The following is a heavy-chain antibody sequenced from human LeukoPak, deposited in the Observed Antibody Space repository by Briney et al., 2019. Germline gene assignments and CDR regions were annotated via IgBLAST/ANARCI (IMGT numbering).Heavy chain of an antibody. V-gene: IGHV3-15*01. Sequence: GGSLRLSWEVSGFTFSNAWMSWVRQAPGKGREWVGRIKSKTDGGTTDYAAPVKGRFTISRDDSKNTLYLQMNSLKTEDTAVYYCTTRFIDDYGDYLLDYWGQGTLVTVSS. J-gene: IGHJ4*02. CDR2: IKSKTDGGTT. CDR1: GFTFSNAW. D-gene: IGHD4-17*01. CDR3: TTRFIDDYGDYLLDY.